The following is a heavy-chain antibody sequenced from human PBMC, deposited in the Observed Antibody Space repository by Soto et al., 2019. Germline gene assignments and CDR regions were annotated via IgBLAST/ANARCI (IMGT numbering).Heavy chain of an antibody. D-gene: IGHD3-10*01. J-gene: IGHJ6*02. V-gene: IGHV4-59*08. CDR1: SDSTSSYK. Sequence: QVQLQESGPGRVKPSETLSLTCTVSSDSTSSYKGSWFRQTPGKGREWIAYIENNGGISNNPSPRSRITITKXXXTXXKQVSLRLSSVTAADTAVYYCVRQGFGPLHGLVDVWGQGTTVTVSS. CDR2: IENNGGI. CDR3: VRQGFGPLHGLVDV.